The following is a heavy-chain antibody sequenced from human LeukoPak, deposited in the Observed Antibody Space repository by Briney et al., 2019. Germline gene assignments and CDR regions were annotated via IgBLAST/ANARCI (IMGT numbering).Heavy chain of an antibody. CDR1: GFTFSSYS. V-gene: IGHV3-48*02. J-gene: IGHJ4*02. CDR3: ARGPVSYSSGWDLDY. CDR2: ISSSSSTI. Sequence: GGSLRLSCAASGFTFSSYSMNWVRQAPGKGLEWVSYISSSSSTIYYADSVKGRFTITRDNYKNSLYLQMNSLRDEDTAVYYCARGPVSYSSGWDLDYWGQGTLVTVSS. D-gene: IGHD6-19*01.